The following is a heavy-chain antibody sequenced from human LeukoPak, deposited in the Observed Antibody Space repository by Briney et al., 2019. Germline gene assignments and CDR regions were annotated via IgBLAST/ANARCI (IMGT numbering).Heavy chain of an antibody. V-gene: IGHV3-7*01. D-gene: IGHD1-26*01. CDR2: IKDDGSEK. Sequence: GGSLRLSCAASGFTFSSYWMSWVRQAPGKGLEWVANIKDDGSEKYYADSVKGRFSISRDNARNSVYLQMASLRVEDTAVYYCARDPVEWELLLDYWGQGTLVTVSS. CDR3: ARDPVEWELLLDY. CDR1: GFTFSSYW. J-gene: IGHJ4*02.